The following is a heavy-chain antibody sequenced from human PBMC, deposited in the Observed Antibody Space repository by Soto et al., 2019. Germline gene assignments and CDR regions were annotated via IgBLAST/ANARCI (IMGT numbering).Heavy chain of an antibody. V-gene: IGHV1-69*02. CDR1: GGTFSSYT. J-gene: IGHJ6*03. CDR3: ATLYHSGTYYYYYMDV. D-gene: IGHD3-10*01. CDR2: IIPILGIA. Sequence: ASVKVSCKASGGTFSSYTISWVRQAPGQGLEWMGRIIPILGIANYAQKFQGRVTITADKSTSTAYMELSSLRSEDTAVYYCATLYHSGTYYYYYMDVWGKGTTVTVSS.